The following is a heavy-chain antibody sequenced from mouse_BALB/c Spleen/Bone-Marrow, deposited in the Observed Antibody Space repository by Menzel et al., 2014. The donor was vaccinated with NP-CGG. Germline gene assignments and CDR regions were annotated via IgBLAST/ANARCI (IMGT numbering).Heavy chain of an antibody. CDR2: INPTGGYT. V-gene: IGHV1-4*02. D-gene: IGHD1-1*01. J-gene: IGHJ2*01. Sequence: VQLQQSAAELARPGASVKMSCKASGYTFTSNTIHWVKQRPGQGLEWIGYINPTGGYTDYNQKFKDKTTLTADKSSSTAYMQLSSLTSEDSAVYYCAREATYYAYFDYWGQGTILTVSS. CDR1: GYTFTSNT. CDR3: AREATYYAYFDY.